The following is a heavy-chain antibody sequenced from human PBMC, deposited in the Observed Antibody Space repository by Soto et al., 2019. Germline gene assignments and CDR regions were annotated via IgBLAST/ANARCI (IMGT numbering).Heavy chain of an antibody. CDR2: IYPGDSDT. V-gene: IGHV5-51*01. Sequence: HGEYLKICCPGPGYSLASSSIAWVRLMFRKDLEWMGHIYPGDSDTRYSPSFQGRVTISAYMSLRTAYLQWCSLKASYTAMYYCASVLSFCLGFYYAGMYVCSQRTSVSASS. J-gene: IGHJ6*02. D-gene: IGHD3-16*01. CDR1: GYSLASSS. CDR3: ASVLSFCLGFYYAGMYV.